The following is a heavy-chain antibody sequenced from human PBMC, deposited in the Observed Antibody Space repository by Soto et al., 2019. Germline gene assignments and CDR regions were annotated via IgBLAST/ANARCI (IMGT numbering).Heavy chain of an antibody. CDR1: GYTFTGYY. J-gene: IGHJ4*02. V-gene: IGHV1-2*02. CDR2: INPNSGGT. Sequence: ASVKVSCKASGYTFTGYYMHWVRQAPGQGLEWMGWINPNSGGTNYAQKFQGRVTMTRDTSISTAYMELSRLRSDDTAVYYCARAGYSQFVRPDYWGQGTLVTVSS. CDR3: ARAGYSQFVRPDY. D-gene: IGHD4-4*01.